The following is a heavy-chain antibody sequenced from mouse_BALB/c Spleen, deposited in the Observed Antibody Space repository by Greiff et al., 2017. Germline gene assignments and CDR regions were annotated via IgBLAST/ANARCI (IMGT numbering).Heavy chain of an antibody. CDR3: ARPRGYGYFDY. Sequence: EVQLVESGGGLVQPGGSLKLSCAASGFAFSRYWMRWVRQAPGKGLEWIGEINPDSSTINYTPSLKDKFIISRDNAKNTLYLQMSKVRSEDTALYYCARPRGYGYFDYWGQGTTLTVSS. CDR1: GFAFSRYW. V-gene: IGHV4-1*02. J-gene: IGHJ2*01. CDR2: INPDSSTI. D-gene: IGHD3-1*01.